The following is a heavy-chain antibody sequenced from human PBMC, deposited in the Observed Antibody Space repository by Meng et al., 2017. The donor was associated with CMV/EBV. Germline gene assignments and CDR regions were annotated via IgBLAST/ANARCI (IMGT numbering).Heavy chain of an antibody. D-gene: IGHD5-18*01. Sequence: KVSCKGSGYSFTSYWSGWVRQMPGKGLEWMGIIYPGDSDTRYSPSFQGQVTISADKSISTAYLQWSSLKASDTAMYYCARLDPTALDYWGQGTLVTVSS. V-gene: IGHV5-51*01. CDR3: ARLDPTALDY. CDR2: IYPGDSDT. J-gene: IGHJ4*02. CDR1: GYSFTSYW.